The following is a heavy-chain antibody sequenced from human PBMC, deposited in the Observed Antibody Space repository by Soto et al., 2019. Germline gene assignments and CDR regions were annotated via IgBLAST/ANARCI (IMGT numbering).Heavy chain of an antibody. CDR1: GFTFSRHW. V-gene: IGHV3-74*03. J-gene: IGHJ5*02. D-gene: IGHD3-22*01. CDR2: ISGDGNST. Sequence: GGSLRLSCAASGFTFSRHWMHWVRQTPGKGPVWVSRISGDGNSTKYADSVKGRFTIARDNAKNTLFLQMSSLRVEDTAVYYCVWEVIEAVGTIRWFDPWGQGTLVTVSS. CDR3: VWEVIEAVGTIRWFDP.